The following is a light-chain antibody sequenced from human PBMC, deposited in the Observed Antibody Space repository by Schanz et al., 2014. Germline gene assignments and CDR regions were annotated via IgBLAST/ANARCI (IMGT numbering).Light chain of an antibody. Sequence: QSALTQPASVSGSPGQSITISCTGTSSDVGSYNLVSWYQQHPGKAPKLMIYEGSKRPSGVSNRFSGSKSGNTASLTISGLQAEDEADYYCCSYAGSSTLVCGGGTKLTV. J-gene: IGLJ2*01. V-gene: IGLV2-23*01. CDR3: CSYAGSSTLV. CDR1: SSDVGSYNL. CDR2: EGS.